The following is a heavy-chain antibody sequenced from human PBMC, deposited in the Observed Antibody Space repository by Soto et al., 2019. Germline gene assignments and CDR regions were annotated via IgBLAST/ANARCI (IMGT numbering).Heavy chain of an antibody. Sequence: QVQLVQSGAEVKKPGASVKVSCKASGYTFTSYDISWVRQAPGQGLEWMGGIIPIFGTANYAQKFQGRVTITADESTSTAYMELSSLRSEDTAVYYCARGIQGGSGWYFYYFDYWGQGTLVTVSS. J-gene: IGHJ4*02. CDR3: ARGIQGGSGWYFYYFDY. CDR1: GYTFTSYD. CDR2: IIPIFGTA. V-gene: IGHV1-69*01. D-gene: IGHD6-19*01.